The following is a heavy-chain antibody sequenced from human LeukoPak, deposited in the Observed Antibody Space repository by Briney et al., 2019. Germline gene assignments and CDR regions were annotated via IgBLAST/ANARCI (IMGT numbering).Heavy chain of an antibody. V-gene: IGHV3-53*01. D-gene: IGHD3-10*01. CDR3: ARDYGPADL. CDR1: GFTFSSYA. Sequence: GGSLRLSCAASGFTFSSYAMSWVRQAPGKGLEWVSVIYSGGSTYYADSAKGRFTISRDNFKNTLFLQMNSLRAEDTAVYYCARDYGPADLWGRGTLVTVSS. CDR2: IYSGGST. J-gene: IGHJ2*01.